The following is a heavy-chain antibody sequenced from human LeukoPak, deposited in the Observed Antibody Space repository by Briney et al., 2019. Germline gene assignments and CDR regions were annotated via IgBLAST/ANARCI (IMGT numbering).Heavy chain of an antibody. CDR2: IRYDGSSK. CDR3: AKGYYYDSSGYLLAYNAFDI. CDR1: GFTFSSYG. D-gene: IGHD3-22*01. J-gene: IGHJ3*02. V-gene: IGHV3-30*02. Sequence: PGGSLRLSCAASGFTFSSYGMHWVRQAPGKGLEWVAFIRYDGSSKYYADSVKGRFTISRDNSKNTLYLQMNSLRAEDTAVYYCAKGYYYDSSGYLLAYNAFDIWGQGAMVTVSS.